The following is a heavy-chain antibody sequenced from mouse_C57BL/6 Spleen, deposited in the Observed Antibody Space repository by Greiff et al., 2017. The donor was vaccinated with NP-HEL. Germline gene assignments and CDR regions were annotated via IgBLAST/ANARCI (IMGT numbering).Heavy chain of an antibody. J-gene: IGHJ4*01. CDR1: GYSFTSYY. Sequence: QVQLQQSGPELVKPGASVKISCKASGYSFTSYYIHWVKQRPGQGLEWIGWIYPGSGNTKYNEKFKGKATLTADTSSSTAYMQLSSLASEDSAVYYCARCLSNYLGAMDYWGQGTSVTVSS. D-gene: IGHD2-5*01. V-gene: IGHV1-66*01. CDR2: IYPGSGNT. CDR3: ARCLSNYLGAMDY.